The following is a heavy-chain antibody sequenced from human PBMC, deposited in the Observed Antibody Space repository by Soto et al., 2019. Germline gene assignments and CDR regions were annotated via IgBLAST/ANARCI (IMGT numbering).Heavy chain of an antibody. Sequence: QVQLVESGGGVVQPGRSLRLSCAASGFTFSSYGMHWVRQAPGKGLEWVALISYDGSDKYYADSVKGRFTISRDNSKNTLYLQMNSLRAEDTAVYYCARVGYCSGGGCYSESIAGWGQGTLVTVSS. CDR2: ISYDGSDK. CDR3: ARVGYCSGGGCYSESIAG. V-gene: IGHV3-30-3*01. D-gene: IGHD2-15*01. CDR1: GFTFSSYG. J-gene: IGHJ4*02.